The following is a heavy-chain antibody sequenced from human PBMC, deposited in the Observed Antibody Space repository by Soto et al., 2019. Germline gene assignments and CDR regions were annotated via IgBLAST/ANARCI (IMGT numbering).Heavy chain of an antibody. CDR2: IYYSGST. J-gene: IGHJ5*02. D-gene: IGHD3-16*01. CDR1: GGSISSGGYY. CDR3: ARVGGINWFDP. Sequence: QVQLQESGPGLVKPSQTLSLTCTVSGGSISSGGYYWSWIRQHPGKGLEWIGYIYYSGSTSYNPSLKGRVTMSVDTSKNQFSLKRSSVTAADTAVYYCARVGGINWFDPWGQGTLVTVSS. V-gene: IGHV4-31*03.